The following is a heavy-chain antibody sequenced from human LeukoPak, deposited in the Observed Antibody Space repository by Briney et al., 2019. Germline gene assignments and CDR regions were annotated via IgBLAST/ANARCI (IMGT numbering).Heavy chain of an antibody. J-gene: IGHJ5*02. CDR3: AREPARLGVVIRVSWFDP. D-gene: IGHD3-3*01. CDR2: IYTSGST. Sequence: SETLSLTCTVSGGSISSYYWSWIRQPAGKGLEWIGRIYTSGSTNYNPSLKSRVTMSVDTSKNQFSLKLSSVTAADTAVYYCAREPARLGVVIRVSWFDPWGQGTLVTVSS. V-gene: IGHV4-4*07. CDR1: GGSISSYY.